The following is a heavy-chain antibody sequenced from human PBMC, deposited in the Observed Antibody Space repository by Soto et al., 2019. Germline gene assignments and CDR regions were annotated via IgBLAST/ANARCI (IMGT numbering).Heavy chain of an antibody. CDR3: ARQTGGGYGGNSGGYYFDY. Sequence: SETLSLTCTVSGGSISSYYWSWIRQPPGKGLAWIGYIYYSGSTNYNPSRKSRVTISVDTSKNQFSLKLSSVTAADTAVYYCARQTGGGYGGNSGGYYFDYWGQGTLVTVSS. J-gene: IGHJ4*02. V-gene: IGHV4-59*08. CDR1: GGSISSYY. CDR2: IYYSGST. D-gene: IGHD2-15*01.